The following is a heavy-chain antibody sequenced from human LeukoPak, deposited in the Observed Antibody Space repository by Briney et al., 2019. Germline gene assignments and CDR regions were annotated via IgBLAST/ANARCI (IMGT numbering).Heavy chain of an antibody. J-gene: IGHJ4*02. V-gene: IGHV4-39*01. Sequence: SETLSLTCAVPGGSVSSSSYYWGWIRQPPMKGLEWNGSIYYSGSTEYNPSLKSRVTISVDTSRNQFSLKLSSVTAADTAVYYCARHQSYGSGTYYAPFDYWGQGILVTVSS. CDR1: GGSVSSSSYY. CDR3: ARHQSYGSGTYYAPFDY. D-gene: IGHD3-10*01. CDR2: IYYSGST.